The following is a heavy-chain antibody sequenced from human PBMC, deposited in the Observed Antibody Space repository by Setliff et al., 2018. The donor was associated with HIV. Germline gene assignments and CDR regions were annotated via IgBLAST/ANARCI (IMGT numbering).Heavy chain of an antibody. Sequence: GASVKVSCKASGGTFRSHEISWVRQAPGQGLEWMGGIVPILNTGNYAPKFQGRVTITADESTTTAYMELSSLRSEDTAVYYCARQHSESRDFDYWGQGTLVTVSS. D-gene: IGHD3-22*01. CDR3: ARQHSESRDFDY. V-gene: IGHV1-69*13. CDR2: IVPILNTG. J-gene: IGHJ4*02. CDR1: GGTFRSHE.